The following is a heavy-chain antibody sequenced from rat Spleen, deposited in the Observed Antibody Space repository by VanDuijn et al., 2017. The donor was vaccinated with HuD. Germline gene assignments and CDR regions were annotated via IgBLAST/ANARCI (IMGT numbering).Heavy chain of an antibody. V-gene: IGHV5-31*01. CDR1: GFTFNNYW. D-gene: IGHD4-3*01. CDR2: ITNTGGST. Sequence: EVQLVESDGGLVQPGRSLKLSCIASGFTFNNYWMSWIRQAPGKGLEWIASITNTGGSTYYPDSVKGRFTISRDDAKSTLYLQMDSLRSEDTATYYCARQDTSGYSNWFAYWGQGTLVTVSS. J-gene: IGHJ3*01. CDR3: ARQDTSGYSNWFAY.